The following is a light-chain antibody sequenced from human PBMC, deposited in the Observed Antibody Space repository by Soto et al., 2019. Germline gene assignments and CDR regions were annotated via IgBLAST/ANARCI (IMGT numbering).Light chain of an antibody. J-gene: IGLJ1*01. CDR3: CSYAGGYYV. Sequence: QSALTQPRSVSGSPGQSVTISCTGTSSDVGGYNYVSWYQQHPGKAPKLMIYDVSKRPSGVPDRFSGSKSGNTASLTISGLQAEDEADYYCCSYAGGYYVFGTGTKLTV. V-gene: IGLV2-11*01. CDR1: SSDVGGYNY. CDR2: DVS.